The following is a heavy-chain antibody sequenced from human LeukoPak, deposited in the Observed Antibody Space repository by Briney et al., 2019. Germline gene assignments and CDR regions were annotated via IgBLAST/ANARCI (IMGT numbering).Heavy chain of an antibody. J-gene: IGHJ3*02. D-gene: IGHD1-14*01. Sequence: QPGGSLRLSCAASGFIFSSYGMHWVRQAPGKGLEWVAFTRYDGSNKYYADSVKGRFTISRDNSKNTLYLQMNSLRAEDTAVYYCAREESEPYAFDIWGQGTMVTVSS. V-gene: IGHV3-30*02. CDR1: GFIFSSYG. CDR3: AREESEPYAFDI. CDR2: TRYDGSNK.